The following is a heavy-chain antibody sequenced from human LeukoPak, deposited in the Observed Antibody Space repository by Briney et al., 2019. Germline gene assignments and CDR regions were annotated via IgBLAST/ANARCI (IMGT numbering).Heavy chain of an antibody. CDR3: ARVRAYYYDSSGSPLYYFDY. CDR1: AYTFTGYY. V-gene: IGHV1-18*04. D-gene: IGHD3-22*01. CDR2: ISAYNGNT. J-gene: IGHJ4*02. Sequence: ASVKVSCKASAYTFTGYYMNWVRQSPGQGPEWMGWISAYNGNTNYAQKLRGRVTMTTDTSTSTAYMELRSLRSDDTAVYYCARVRAYYYDSSGSPLYYFDYWGQGTLVTVSS.